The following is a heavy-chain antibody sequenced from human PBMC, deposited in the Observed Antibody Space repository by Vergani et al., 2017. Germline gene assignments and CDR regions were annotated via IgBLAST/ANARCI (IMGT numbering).Heavy chain of an antibody. D-gene: IGHD4-17*01. V-gene: IGHV3-21*01. CDR3: ARPLTTVTSAFDY. CDR2: ISSSSSYI. CDR1: GFTFSSYS. J-gene: IGHJ4*02. Sequence: EVQLVESGGGLVKPGGSLRLSCAASGFTFSSYSMNWVRQAPGKGLEWVSFISSSSSYIYYADSVKGRFTISRDNAKNSLYLQMNSLRDEDTAVYYCARPLTTVTSAFDYWGQGTLVTVSS.